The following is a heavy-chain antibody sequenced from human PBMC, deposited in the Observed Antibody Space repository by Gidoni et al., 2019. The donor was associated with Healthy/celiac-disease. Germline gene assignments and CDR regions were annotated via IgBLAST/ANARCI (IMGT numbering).Heavy chain of an antibody. D-gene: IGHD1-26*01. CDR2: ISSSSSYM. CDR3: AREGPYSGSYYGDWFDP. CDR1: GFTFRSYS. V-gene: IGHV3-21*01. Sequence: EVQLVESGGGLGKPGGSLRLSCAASGFTFRSYSMNWVRPAPARGLECVSSISSSSSYMYYADSVKGRFTISRDNAKNSLYLQMNSLRAEDTAVYYCAREGPYSGSYYGDWFDPWGQGTLVTVSS. J-gene: IGHJ5*02.